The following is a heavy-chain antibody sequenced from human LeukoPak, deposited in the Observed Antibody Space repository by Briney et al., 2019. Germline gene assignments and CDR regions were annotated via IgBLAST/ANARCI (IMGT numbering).Heavy chain of an antibody. CDR2: IFYSGST. CDR1: GGSISTSNYY. J-gene: IGHJ5*02. Sequence: PSETLSLICTVSGGSISTSNYYWGWIRQPPGKGLEWIGNIFYSGSTYYSPSLRSRVTISLDTSRNQFSLKLNSVTAADTAVYYCARVTSRLGWFDPWGQGTLVTVSS. V-gene: IGHV4-39*07. D-gene: IGHD1-14*01. CDR3: ARVTSRLGWFDP.